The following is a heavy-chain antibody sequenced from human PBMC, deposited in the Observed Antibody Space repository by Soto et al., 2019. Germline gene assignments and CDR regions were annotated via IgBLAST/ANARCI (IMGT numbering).Heavy chain of an antibody. CDR2: ISSTTNYI. J-gene: IGHJ4*02. V-gene: IGHV3-21*06. CDR3: ARESEDLTSNFDY. CDR1: GFPFSTYP. Sequence: EVQLVESGGGLVQPGGSLRLSCETSGFPFSTYPMNWVRQSPGKGLEWVSGISSTTNYIYYGDSMKGRFTISRDNAKNSLYLEMNSLRAEDTAVYYCARESEDLTSNFDYWGQGTLVTVSS.